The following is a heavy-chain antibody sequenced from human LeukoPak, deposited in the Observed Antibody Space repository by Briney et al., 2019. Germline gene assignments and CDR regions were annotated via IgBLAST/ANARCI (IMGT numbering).Heavy chain of an antibody. D-gene: IGHD3-10*01. CDR3: ARDYAYYGSGSYEQWFDP. CDR2: ISSSGSTI. Sequence: GGSLRLSCAASGFTFSSYAMSWVRQAPGKGLEWVSAISSSGSTIYYADSVKGRFTISRDNAKNSLYLQMNSLRAEDTAVYYCARDYAYYGSGSYEQWFDPWGQGTLVTVSS. V-gene: IGHV3-48*03. CDR1: GFTFSSYA. J-gene: IGHJ5*02.